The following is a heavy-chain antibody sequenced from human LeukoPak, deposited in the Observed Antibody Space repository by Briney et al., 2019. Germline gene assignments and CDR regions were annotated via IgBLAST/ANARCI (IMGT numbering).Heavy chain of an antibody. Sequence: GGSLRLSCAASGFTFSNYWMGWVRQAPGKGLEWVAVISYDGSNKYYADSVKGRFTISRDNSKNTLYLQMNSLRAEDTAVYYCARDGKVPAFDIWGQGTMVTVSP. V-gene: IGHV3-30*03. CDR1: GFTFSNYW. J-gene: IGHJ3*02. CDR2: ISYDGSNK. CDR3: ARDGKVPAFDI. D-gene: IGHD1-1*01.